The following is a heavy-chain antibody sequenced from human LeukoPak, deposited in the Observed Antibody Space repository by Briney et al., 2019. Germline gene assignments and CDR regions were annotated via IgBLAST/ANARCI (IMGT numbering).Heavy chain of an antibody. D-gene: IGHD3-22*01. J-gene: IGHJ4*02. V-gene: IGHV1-18*01. CDR1: GYTFTSYG. CDR3: ARVGDSSGLNRFAY. CDR2: ISTYNGNT. Sequence: ASVKVSCKASGYTFTSYGISWVRQAPGQGLEWVGWISTYNGNTNYAQKLQGRVTMTRDTSTSTAYMELRSLRSDDTAVYYCARVGDSSGLNRFAYWGQGTLVTVSS.